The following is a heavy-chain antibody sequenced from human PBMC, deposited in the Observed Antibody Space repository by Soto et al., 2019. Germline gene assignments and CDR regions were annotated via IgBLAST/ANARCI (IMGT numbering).Heavy chain of an antibody. CDR2: IIPIFGTA. CDR1: GGTFSSYS. V-gene: IGHV1-69*01. D-gene: IGHD1-26*01. J-gene: IGHJ4*02. CDR3: ARDGGRHSGGIDY. Sequence: QVQLVQSGAEVQKPGSSVKVSCKASGGTFSSYSINWVRQAPGQGLEWMGEIIPIFGTANYAQKFQGRVTITEDESTSKAYKELSSLRSEDTAVYYCARDGGRHSGGIDYWGQGTLVTVSS.